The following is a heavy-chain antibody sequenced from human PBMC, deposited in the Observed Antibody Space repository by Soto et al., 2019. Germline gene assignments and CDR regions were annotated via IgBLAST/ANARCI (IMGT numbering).Heavy chain of an antibody. J-gene: IGHJ6*02. D-gene: IGHD7-27*01. CDR1: GGTFKSYA. V-gene: IGHV1-69*12. CDR3: ANWGDTNPHVGNYYYGMDI. Sequence: QVQLVQSGAEVKKPGASVKVSCKASGGTFKSYAISWVRQAPGQGLEWLGGIMPIFGTADYAQKFQGRVTLTADESPGPAYMAQSSLRAEDTAVYYCANWGDTNPHVGNYYYGMDIWGQGTTVTVS. CDR2: IMPIFGTA.